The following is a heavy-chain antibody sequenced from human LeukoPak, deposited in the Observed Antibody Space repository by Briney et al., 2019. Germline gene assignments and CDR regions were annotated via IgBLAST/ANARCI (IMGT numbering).Heavy chain of an antibody. D-gene: IGHD2-2*02. Sequence: GASVKVSCKASGYTFTGYYMHWVRQAPGQGLEWMGWINPNSGGTNYAQKFQGRVTMTRDTSISTAYMELSRLRSDDTAVYYCAKDIVVVPAAIRTYYYYGMDVWGQGTTVTVSS. CDR1: GYTFTGYY. CDR3: AKDIVVVPAAIRTYYYYGMDV. V-gene: IGHV1-2*02. CDR2: INPNSGGT. J-gene: IGHJ6*02.